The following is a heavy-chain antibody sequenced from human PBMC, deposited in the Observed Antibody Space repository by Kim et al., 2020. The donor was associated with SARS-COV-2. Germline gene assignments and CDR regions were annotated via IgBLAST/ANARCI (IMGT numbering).Heavy chain of an antibody. D-gene: IGHD6-19*01. V-gene: IGHV3-23*01. CDR1: GFTFSSYA. Sequence: VGSLRLSCAASGFTFSSYAMSWVRQAPGKGLEWVSAISGSGGSTYYADSVKGRFTISRDNSKNTLYLQMNSLRAEDTAVYYCASHGYSSGWYLDYWGQGTLVTVSS. CDR2: ISGSGGST. J-gene: IGHJ4*02. CDR3: ASHGYSSGWYLDY.